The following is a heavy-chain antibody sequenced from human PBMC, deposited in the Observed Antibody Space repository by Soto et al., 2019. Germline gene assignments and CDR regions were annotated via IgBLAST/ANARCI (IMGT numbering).Heavy chain of an antibody. CDR3: TTGSVEGV. V-gene: IGHV3-15*07. CDR1: GFSFSNAW. Sequence: ESGGGLVKPGGSLRLSCAGSGFSFSNAWMNWVRQAPGKGLEWVGRIKRKFDGEATDYAAPVKGRFTVSRDDSKSALYLHMNSLKGDDTAVYYCTTGSVEGVWGQGTTVTVSS. D-gene: IGHD2-15*01. CDR2: IKRKFDGEAT. J-gene: IGHJ6*02.